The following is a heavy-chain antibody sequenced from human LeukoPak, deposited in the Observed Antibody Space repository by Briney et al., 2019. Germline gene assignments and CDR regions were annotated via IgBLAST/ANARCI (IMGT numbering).Heavy chain of an antibody. Sequence: GGSLRLSCAASGFIFSNHWMTWVRQAPGKGLEWVAIIKPDGSENYHVDSVRGRFTISRDNAKNSLYLQMNSLRAEDTAVYYCARDGRGYSGYDSLPSPYYFDYWGQGTLVTVSS. CDR2: IKPDGSEN. V-gene: IGHV3-7*03. J-gene: IGHJ4*02. CDR1: GFIFSNHW. CDR3: ARDGRGYSGYDSLPSPYYFDY. D-gene: IGHD5-12*01.